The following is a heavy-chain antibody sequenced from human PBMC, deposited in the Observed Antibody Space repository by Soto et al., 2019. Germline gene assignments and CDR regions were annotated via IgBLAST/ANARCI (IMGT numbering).Heavy chain of an antibody. V-gene: IGHV3-48*03. J-gene: IGHJ4*02. Sequence: GGSLRLSCAASGFSFSNYEMNWVRQAPGKGLEWVAYISSGGDTIHYADSVRGRFTVSRDNARNSLSLQMNTLRVEDTALYYCARDRAAGGYWGLGTLVTVSS. CDR2: ISSGGDTI. CDR3: ARDRAAGGY. CDR1: GFSFSNYE. D-gene: IGHD6-13*01.